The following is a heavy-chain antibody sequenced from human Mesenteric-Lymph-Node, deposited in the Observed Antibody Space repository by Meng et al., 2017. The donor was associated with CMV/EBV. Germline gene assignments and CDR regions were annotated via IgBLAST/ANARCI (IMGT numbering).Heavy chain of an antibody. J-gene: IGHJ4*02. CDR3: AKDRVSGGYSVDF. Sequence: GGSLRLSCAASGFTFSDYGMHWVRQAPGKGLEWVAVIWYDGSNKYYEDSVKGRFTISRDNSKNTLYLQMNSLRAEDTAMYYCAKDRVSGGYSVDFWGQGTLVTVSS. D-gene: IGHD3-22*01. CDR1: GFTFSDYG. V-gene: IGHV3-33*06. CDR2: IWYDGSNK.